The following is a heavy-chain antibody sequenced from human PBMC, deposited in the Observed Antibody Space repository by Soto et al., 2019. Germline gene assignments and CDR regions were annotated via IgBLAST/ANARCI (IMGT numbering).Heavy chain of an antibody. Sequence: QVQLVQSGAEVKKPGSSVKVSCKVSGCTFSSHSINWVRQAPGQGPEWMGGIIPIFGTENYAQKFQGRVTITADESTSTAYMELSSLTSEDTALYYCSTSVYCSTTRCYYYYGLDVWGQGTTVIVSS. CDR1: GCTFSSHS. CDR3: STSVYCSTTRCYYYYGLDV. J-gene: IGHJ6*02. D-gene: IGHD2-2*01. CDR2: IIPIFGTE. V-gene: IGHV1-69*01.